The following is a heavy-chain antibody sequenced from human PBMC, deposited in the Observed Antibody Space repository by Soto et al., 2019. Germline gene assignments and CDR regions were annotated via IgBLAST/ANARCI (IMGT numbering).Heavy chain of an antibody. V-gene: IGHV3-30-3*01. CDR2: ISYDGSNK. J-gene: IGHJ6*02. CDR3: ARVGSGGNPRPQRYYYYGMDV. D-gene: IGHD1-26*01. CDR1: GFTFSSYA. Sequence: GGSLRLSCAASGFTFSSYAMHWVRQAPGKGLEWVAVISYDGSNKYYADSVKGRFTISRDNSKNTLYLQMNSLRAEDTAVYYCARVGSGGNPRPQRYYYYGMDVWGQGTTVTVSS.